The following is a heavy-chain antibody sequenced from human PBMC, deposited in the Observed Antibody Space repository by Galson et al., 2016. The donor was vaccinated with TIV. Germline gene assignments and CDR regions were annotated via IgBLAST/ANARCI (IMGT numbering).Heavy chain of an antibody. CDR3: AREEDLHYYFGY. CDR1: GGTFSTST. J-gene: IGHJ4*02. V-gene: IGHV1-69*04. CDR2: IIPIVGVA. Sequence: SVKVSCKASGGTFSTSTINWVRQAPGQGLEWMGRIIPIVGVAVYAQKFRGRVTITADKSTSTAHMELSSLRSEDTAVYYCAREEDLHYYFGYWGQGTLVTVSS. D-gene: IGHD4-11*01.